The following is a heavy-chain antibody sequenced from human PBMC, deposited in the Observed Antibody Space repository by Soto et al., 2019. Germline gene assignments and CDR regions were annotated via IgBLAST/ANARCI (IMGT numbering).Heavy chain of an antibody. CDR2: IDNTGTT. CDR1: GGSISGSY. Sequence: QMQLRESGPGLVKPSGTLSLTCTVSGGSISGSYWNWIRRPPGKGLEWIGYIDNTGTTNYNPSLKSRLTMSLDTSKNQLSLKLSSVTAADTAVYHCAREDYGPFHNCFDPWGQGTLVTVSS. V-gene: IGHV4-59*01. D-gene: IGHD4-17*01. CDR3: AREDYGPFHNCFDP. J-gene: IGHJ5*02.